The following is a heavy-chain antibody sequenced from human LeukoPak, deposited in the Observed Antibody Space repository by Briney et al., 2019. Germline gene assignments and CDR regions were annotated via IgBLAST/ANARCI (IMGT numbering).Heavy chain of an antibody. CDR3: ARDQGYGDYPFDY. V-gene: IGHV1-2*02. Sequence: ASVKVSCKASGYTFTGYYMHWVRQAPGQGLEWMGWINPNSGGTNYAQKFQGRVTMTRDTSISTAYMELSRLRSDDTAVYCCARDQGYGDYPFDYWGQGTLVTVSS. D-gene: IGHD4-17*01. CDR1: GYTFTGYY. CDR2: INPNSGGT. J-gene: IGHJ4*02.